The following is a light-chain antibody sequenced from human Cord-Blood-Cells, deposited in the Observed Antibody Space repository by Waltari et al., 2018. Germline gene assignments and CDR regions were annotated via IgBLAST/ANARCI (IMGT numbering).Light chain of an antibody. CDR3: QQYNSYS. V-gene: IGKV1-5*01. CDR2: DAS. Sequence: DLKITQSPTTQAASGGSIVTITCRDSQSISSWLAWYQQKPVKAPKLLSYDASSLESGVPSRFSGSGSGIEFTLTISSLQPDDFATYYCQQYNSYSFGPGTKVDIK. CDR1: QSISSW. J-gene: IGKJ3*01.